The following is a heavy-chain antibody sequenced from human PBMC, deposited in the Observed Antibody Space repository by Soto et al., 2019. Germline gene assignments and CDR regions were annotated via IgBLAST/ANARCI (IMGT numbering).Heavy chain of an antibody. D-gene: IGHD2-15*01. V-gene: IGHV1-46*01. J-gene: IGHJ6*02. CDR2: INPGGGST. CDR1: GYTFTSYY. CDR3: ARLLGYCSGGSCYSYYYYGMNV. Sequence: ASVRVSCKASGYTFTSYYMHWVRQAPGQGLEWMGIINPGGGSTSYAQKFQGRVTMTRDTSTSTVYMELSSLRSEDTAVYYCARLLGYCSGGSCYSYYYYGMNVWGQGTTVTVSS.